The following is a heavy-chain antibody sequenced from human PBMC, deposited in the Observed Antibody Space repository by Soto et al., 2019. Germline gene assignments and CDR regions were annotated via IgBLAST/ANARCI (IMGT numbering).Heavy chain of an antibody. V-gene: IGHV3-23*01. D-gene: IGHD1-26*01. CDR2: ISGSGGST. J-gene: IGHJ5*02. CDR1: GFTFSSYA. Sequence: EVQLLESGGGLVQPGGSLRLSCAASGFTFSSYAMSWVRQAPGKGLEWVSAISGSGGSTYYADSVKGRFTISRDNSKNTLCLQMNSPRAEDTAVYYCAKDPHRYSGSYWFDPWGQGTLVTVSS. CDR3: AKDPHRYSGSYWFDP.